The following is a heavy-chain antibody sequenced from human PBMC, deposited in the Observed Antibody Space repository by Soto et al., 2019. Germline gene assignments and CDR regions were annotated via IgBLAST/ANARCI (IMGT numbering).Heavy chain of an antibody. CDR1: GFTFTSSA. J-gene: IGHJ4*02. CDR3: ASDPGRDSSGYYFPY. D-gene: IGHD3-22*01. V-gene: IGHV1-58*01. CDR2: IVVGSGNT. Sequence: SVKVSCKTSGFTFTSSAVQWVRQARGQRLEWIGWIVVGSGNTNYAQKFQERVTITRDMSTSTAYMELSSLRSEDTAVYYCASDPGRDSSGYYFPYRGQGTLVTVPA.